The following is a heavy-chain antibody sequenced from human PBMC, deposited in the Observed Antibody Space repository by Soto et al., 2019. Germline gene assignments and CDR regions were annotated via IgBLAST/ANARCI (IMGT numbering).Heavy chain of an antibody. J-gene: IGHJ4*02. CDR1: GGSFSGYY. V-gene: IGHV4-34*01. D-gene: IGHD5-12*01. CDR2: INHSGST. Sequence: PSETLSLTCAVYGGSFSGYYWSWIRQPPGKGLEWIGEINHSGSTNYNPSLKSRVTISVDTSKNQFSLKLSSVTAADMAVYYCARDPTVRWLQYRCYFDYWGQGTLVTVSS. CDR3: ARDPTVRWLQYRCYFDY.